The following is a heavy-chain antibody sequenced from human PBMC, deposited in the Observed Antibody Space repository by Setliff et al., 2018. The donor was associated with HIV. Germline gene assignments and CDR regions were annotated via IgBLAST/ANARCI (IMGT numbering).Heavy chain of an antibody. D-gene: IGHD1-26*01. J-gene: IGHJ5*02. V-gene: IGHV1-18*01. CDR3: AREVGGPNWFDP. CDR1: GYTLSELS. CDR2: ISGYNRIT. Sequence: ASVKVSCKIYGYTLSELSMHWVRQAPGEGLEWMGYISGYNRITFYAQKFQGRVTLTTDTSTSTAYMELRSLRSDDTAVYYCAREVGGPNWFDPWGQGTLVTVSS.